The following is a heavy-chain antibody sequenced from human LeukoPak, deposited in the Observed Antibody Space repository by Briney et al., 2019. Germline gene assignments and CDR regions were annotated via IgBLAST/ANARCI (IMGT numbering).Heavy chain of an antibody. CDR1: GYTFTGYY. CDR3: ARDLRERPHSSIKKSRYYYYGMDV. D-gene: IGHD6-13*01. Sequence: ASVKVSCKASGYTFTGYYMHWVRQAPGQGLEWMGWINPNSGGTNYAQKFQGWVTMTRDTSISTAYMELSRLRSDDTAVYYCARDLRERPHSSIKKSRYYYYGMDVWGQGTTVTVSS. J-gene: IGHJ6*02. V-gene: IGHV1-2*04. CDR2: INPNSGGT.